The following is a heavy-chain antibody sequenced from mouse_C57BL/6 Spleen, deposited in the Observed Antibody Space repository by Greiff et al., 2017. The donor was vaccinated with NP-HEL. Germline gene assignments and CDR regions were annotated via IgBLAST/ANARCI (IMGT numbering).Heavy chain of an antibody. Sequence: DVKLQESGAELVRPGASVKLSCTASGFNIKDDYMHWVKQRPEQGLEWIGWIDPENGDTEYASKFQGKATITADTSSNTAYRQLSSLTSEDTAVYYCTTRWLGDYWGQGTTLTVSS. D-gene: IGHD1-1*02. CDR1: GFNIKDDY. CDR3: TTRWLGDY. V-gene: IGHV14-4*01. CDR2: IDPENGDT. J-gene: IGHJ2*01.